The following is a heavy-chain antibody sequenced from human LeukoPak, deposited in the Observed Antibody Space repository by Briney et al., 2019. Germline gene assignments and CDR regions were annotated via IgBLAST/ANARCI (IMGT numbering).Heavy chain of an antibody. V-gene: IGHV3-23*01. J-gene: IGHJ4*02. Sequence: PGGSLRLSCAASGFTFSSYAMSCVRQAPGKGLEGVSSITSSGSATYYAEAVKGRFTPSRDNSDNTLYLRMNSLRAEDTAVYYCAKDLVVVVAATFLDYWGQGTLVTVSS. CDR2: ITSSGSAT. CDR3: AKDLVVVVAATFLDY. D-gene: IGHD2-15*01. CDR1: GFTFSSYA.